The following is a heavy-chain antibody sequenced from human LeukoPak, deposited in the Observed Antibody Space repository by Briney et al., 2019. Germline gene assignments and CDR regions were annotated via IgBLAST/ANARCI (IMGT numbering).Heavy chain of an antibody. CDR1: GGSISNYY. CDR2: IYHSGST. Sequence: PSETLSLTCTVSGGSISNYYWTWIRQSPGTGLEWIGYIYHSGSTNYNPSLKSRVTISVDTSKNQFSLKLSSVTAADTAVYYCARGHIVGATAGPTYFDYWGQGTLVTVST. V-gene: IGHV4-59*01. D-gene: IGHD1-26*01. CDR3: ARGHIVGATAGPTYFDY. J-gene: IGHJ4*02.